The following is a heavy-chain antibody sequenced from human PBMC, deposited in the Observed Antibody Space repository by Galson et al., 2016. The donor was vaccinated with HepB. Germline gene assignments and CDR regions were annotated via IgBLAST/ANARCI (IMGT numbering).Heavy chain of an antibody. CDR2: IYYSGST. CDR3: ARHHYDSSSYYQYFDY. V-gene: IGHV4-59*01. CDR1: GGSISSYY. Sequence: SETLSLTCTVSGGSISSYYWSWIRQPPGKGLEWIGYIYYSGSTDYNPSLKSRVTISVDTSKNQFSLNLRSVTAADTAVYYCARHHYDSSSYYQYFDYWGQGTLVTVSS. J-gene: IGHJ4*02. D-gene: IGHD3-22*01.